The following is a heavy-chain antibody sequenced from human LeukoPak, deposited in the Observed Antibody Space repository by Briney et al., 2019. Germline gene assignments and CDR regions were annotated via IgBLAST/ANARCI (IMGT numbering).Heavy chain of an antibody. Sequence: SETLSLTCTVSGFSIGDNYYWGWIRQPPGKGLEWIGNIYHTGTTYYNPSLKSRVTISIDTSKNQFSLKLSSVTAADTAVYYCARKAGYSSSHFDYWGQGTLVTVSS. CDR1: GFSIGDNYY. D-gene: IGHD6-13*01. J-gene: IGHJ4*02. V-gene: IGHV4-38-2*02. CDR2: IYHTGTT. CDR3: ARKAGYSSSHFDY.